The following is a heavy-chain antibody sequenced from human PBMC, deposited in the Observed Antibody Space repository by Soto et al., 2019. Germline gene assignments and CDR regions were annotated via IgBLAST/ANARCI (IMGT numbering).Heavy chain of an antibody. D-gene: IGHD6-13*01. CDR2: ISSNDEK. V-gene: IGHV2-26*01. CDR1: GFSLSNARMG. J-gene: IGHJ4*01. CDR3: ARIGDAYSRSWYFDY. Sequence: SGPTLLNPTETLTLTCTVSGFSLSNARMGVSWIRQPPGKALEWLAHISSNDEKSYSTSLKSRITISKDTSKSQVVLTMTNMEHVDTATYYCARIGDAYSRSWYFDYWGHGTLVTVSS.